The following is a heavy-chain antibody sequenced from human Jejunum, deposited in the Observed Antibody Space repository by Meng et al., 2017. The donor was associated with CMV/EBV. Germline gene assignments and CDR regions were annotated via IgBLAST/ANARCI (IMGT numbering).Heavy chain of an antibody. CDR2: IYWNGDK. Sequence: GFSLPTSVVAVGWIRQPPGKALEWLAHIYWNGDKYYSTSLKSRLTITKDTSKNQVVLTMTNVDPVDTATYYCAHLDGTTWYYYDYWGQGTLVTVSS. V-gene: IGHV2-5*01. CDR1: GFSLPTSVVA. D-gene: IGHD5-24*01. CDR3: AHLDGTTWYYYDY. J-gene: IGHJ4*02.